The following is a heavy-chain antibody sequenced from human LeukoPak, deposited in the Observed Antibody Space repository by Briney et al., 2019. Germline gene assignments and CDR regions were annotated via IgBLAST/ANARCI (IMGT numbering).Heavy chain of an antibody. CDR2: ISGSGGST. Sequence: QPGGSLRLSCAASGFTFSSYAMSWVRQAPGKGLVWVSAISGSGGSTYYADSVKGRFTISRDNSKNTLYLQMNSLRAEDTAVYYCAKRDYYDSSGYYYDYWGQGTLVTVSS. D-gene: IGHD3-22*01. V-gene: IGHV3-23*01. CDR3: AKRDYYDSSGYYYDY. J-gene: IGHJ4*02. CDR1: GFTFSSYA.